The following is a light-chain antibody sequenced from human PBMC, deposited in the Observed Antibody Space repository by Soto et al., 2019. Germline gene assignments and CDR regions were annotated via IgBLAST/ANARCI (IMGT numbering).Light chain of an antibody. CDR1: QSVSSN. V-gene: IGKV3-15*01. Sequence: EIVMTQSPATLSVSPGERATLSYRASQSVSSNLAWYQQKPGQAPRPLIYGASTRATGIPARFSGSGSGTEFTLTISSLQSEDFAVYYCQQYNNWPLTFGQGTKLEI. CDR2: GAS. J-gene: IGKJ2*01. CDR3: QQYNNWPLT.